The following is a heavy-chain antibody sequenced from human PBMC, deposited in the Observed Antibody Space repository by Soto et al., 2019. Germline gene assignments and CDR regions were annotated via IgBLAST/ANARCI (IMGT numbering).Heavy chain of an antibody. Sequence: SGPTLVNPTQTLTLTCTFSGFSLSTSGVGVGWIRQPPGKALEWLALIYWDDDKRYSPSLKSRLTITKDTSKNQVVLTMTNMDPVDTATYYCAHTRSPFWSGPISTTFDMDVWGKWTTVTVSS. CDR3: AHTRSPFWSGPISTTFDMDV. CDR2: IYWDDDK. D-gene: IGHD3-3*01. CDR1: GFSLSTSGVG. V-gene: IGHV2-5*02. J-gene: IGHJ6*03.